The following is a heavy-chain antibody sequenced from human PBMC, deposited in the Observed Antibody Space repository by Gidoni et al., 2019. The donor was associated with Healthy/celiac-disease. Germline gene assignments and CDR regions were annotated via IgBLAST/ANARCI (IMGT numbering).Heavy chain of an antibody. D-gene: IGHD2-2*03. J-gene: IGHJ4*02. CDR3: ARPFGYCSSTSCQGY. Sequence: EVQLVQSGAEVKKPGESLRISSKGSGYSFTSYWISWVRQMPGKGLEWMGRIDPSDSYTNYSPSFQGHVTISADKSISTAYLQWSSLKASDTAMYYCARPFGYCSSTSCQGYWGQGTLVTVSS. CDR2: IDPSDSYT. CDR1: GYSFTSYW. V-gene: IGHV5-10-1*03.